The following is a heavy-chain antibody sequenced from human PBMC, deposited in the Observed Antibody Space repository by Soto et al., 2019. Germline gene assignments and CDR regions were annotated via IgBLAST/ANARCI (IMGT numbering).Heavy chain of an antibody. D-gene: IGHD6-6*01. CDR1: GYSFTSYW. Sequence: GESLKISCKGSGYSFTSYWIGWVRQMPGKGLEWMGIIYPGDSDTRYSPSLQGQVTISADKSISTAYLQWSSLKASDTAMYYCASPSYSSSSGHYYYGMDVWGQGTTVTVSS. CDR2: IYPGDSDT. J-gene: IGHJ6*02. CDR3: ASPSYSSSSGHYYYGMDV. V-gene: IGHV5-51*01.